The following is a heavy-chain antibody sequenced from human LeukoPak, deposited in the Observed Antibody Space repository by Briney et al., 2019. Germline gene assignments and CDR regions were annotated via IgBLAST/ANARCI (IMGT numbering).Heavy chain of an antibody. D-gene: IGHD1-26*01. CDR3: AGYLGTYYYYFDY. CDR2: IIPIFGTA. CDR1: GGTFSIYA. Sequence: GSSVKVSCKASGGTFSIYAITWVSQAPGQGLEWMGGIIPIFGTANYAQKFQGRVTITADESTSTAYMELSSVRSEDAAVYYCAGYLGTYYYYFDYWGQGTLVTVSS. J-gene: IGHJ4*02. V-gene: IGHV1-69*01.